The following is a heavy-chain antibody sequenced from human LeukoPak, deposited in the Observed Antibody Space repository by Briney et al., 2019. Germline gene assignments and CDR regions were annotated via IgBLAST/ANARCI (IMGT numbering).Heavy chain of an antibody. V-gene: IGHV4-59*01. D-gene: IGHD2-15*01. CDR3: ARTQYCSGGSCYYSGEDYYMDV. Sequence: SETLSLTCTVSGGSISSYYWSWIRQPPGKGLEWIGYIYYSGSTNYNPSLKSRVTISVDTSKNQFSLKLSSVTAADTAVYHCARTQYCSGGSCYYSGEDYYMDVWGKGTTVTVSS. CDR2: IYYSGST. CDR1: GGSISSYY. J-gene: IGHJ6*03.